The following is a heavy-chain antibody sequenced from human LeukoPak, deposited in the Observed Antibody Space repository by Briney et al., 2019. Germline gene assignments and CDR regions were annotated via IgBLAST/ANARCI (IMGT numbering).Heavy chain of an antibody. CDR2: IYPGDSDT. Sequence: GESLKISCKGSGYSFTSYWIGWVRQMPGKGLEWMGIIYPGDSDTRYSPSFQGQVTISADKSISTAYLQWSSLKASDTAMYYCASPRYGGTYRPQGVFDIWGQGKMAPVFS. CDR3: ASPRYGGTYRPQGVFDI. J-gene: IGHJ3*02. D-gene: IGHD1-26*01. CDR1: GYSFTSYW. V-gene: IGHV5-51*01.